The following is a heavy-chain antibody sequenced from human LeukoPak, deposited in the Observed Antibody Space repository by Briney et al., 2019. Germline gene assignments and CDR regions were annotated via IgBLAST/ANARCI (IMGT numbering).Heavy chain of an antibody. Sequence: PGGSLRLSCAASGFTFSNAWMSWVRQAPGKGLEWVGRIKSKTDGGTTDYAAPVKGRFTISRDDSKNTLYLQMNRLKTEDTAVYYCTTSRWAYCGGDCSLPFDYWGQGTLVTVSS. CDR3: TTSRWAYCGGDCSLPFDY. CDR2: IKSKTDGGTT. V-gene: IGHV3-15*01. J-gene: IGHJ4*02. CDR1: GFTFSNAW. D-gene: IGHD2-21*02.